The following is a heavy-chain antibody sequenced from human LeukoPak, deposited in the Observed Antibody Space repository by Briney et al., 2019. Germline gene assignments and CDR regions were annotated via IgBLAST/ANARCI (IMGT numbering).Heavy chain of an antibody. V-gene: IGHV3-23*01. Sequence: GGSLRLSCAASGFTFSTYAMNWVRQAPGKGLEWVSVISGSAGNTYYADSVKGRFTISRDNAKNSLYLQMNSLRAEDTAVYYCAELGITMIGGVWGKGTTVTISS. CDR1: GFTFSTYA. CDR2: ISGSAGNT. D-gene: IGHD3-10*02. CDR3: AELGITMIGGV. J-gene: IGHJ6*04.